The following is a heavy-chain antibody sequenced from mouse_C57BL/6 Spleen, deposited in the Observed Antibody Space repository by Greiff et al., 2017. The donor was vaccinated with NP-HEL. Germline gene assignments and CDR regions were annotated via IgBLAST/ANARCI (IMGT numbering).Heavy chain of an antibody. J-gene: IGHJ4*01. CDR3: VRQGGYDVRYAMDY. CDR1: GFSFNTYA. V-gene: IGHV10-1*01. D-gene: IGHD2-2*01. CDR2: IRSKSNNYAT. Sequence: EVMLVESGGGFVQPKGSLKLSCAASGFSFNTYAMNWVRQAPGKGLEWVARIRSKSNNYATYYADSVKDRFTISRDDSESMLYLQMNNLKTEHTAMYYCVRQGGYDVRYAMDYWGQGTSVTVSS.